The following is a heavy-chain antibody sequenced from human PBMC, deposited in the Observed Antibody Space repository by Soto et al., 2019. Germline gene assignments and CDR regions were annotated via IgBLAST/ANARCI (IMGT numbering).Heavy chain of an antibody. V-gene: IGHV3-33*01. CDR1: GFTFSSYG. Sequence: GGSLRLSCAASGFTFSSYGMHWVRQAPGKGLEWVAVIWYDGSNKYYADSVKGRFTISRDNSKNTLYLQMNSLRAEDTAVYYCARAKGRGVGATPDYWGQGTLVTVSS. CDR3: ARAKGRGVGATPDY. CDR2: IWYDGSNK. D-gene: IGHD1-26*01. J-gene: IGHJ4*02.